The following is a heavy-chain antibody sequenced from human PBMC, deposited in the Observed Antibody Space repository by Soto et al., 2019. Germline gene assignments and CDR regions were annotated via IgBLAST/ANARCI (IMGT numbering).Heavy chain of an antibody. Sequence: QVQLQESGPGLVKPSQTLSLTCTVSGGSISSGDYYWSWIRQPPGKCLEWIGYIYYSGSTYYNPSLKSRVTISVDTSKNQFSLKLSSVTAADTAVYCCARAVVVPAARGVGAFDIWGQGTMVTVSS. CDR2: IYYSGST. J-gene: IGHJ3*02. CDR1: GGSISSGDYY. D-gene: IGHD2-2*01. V-gene: IGHV4-30-4*01. CDR3: ARAVVVPAARGVGAFDI.